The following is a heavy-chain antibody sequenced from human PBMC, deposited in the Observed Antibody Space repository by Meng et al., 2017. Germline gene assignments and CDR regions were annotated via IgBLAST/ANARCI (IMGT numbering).Heavy chain of an antibody. CDR1: GDSVSSNSAA. CDR3: ARGVVYAISYFDY. D-gene: IGHD2-8*02. J-gene: IGHJ4*02. V-gene: IGHV6-1*01. CDR2: TYYRSKWYN. Sequence: QEHLQQSCPGRVNPSQPLQLPWAIPGDSVSSNSAAWNWIRQSPSRGLEWLGRTYYRSKWYNDYAVSVKSRITINPDTSKNQFSLQLNSVTPEDTAVYYCARGVVYAISYFDYWGQGTLVTVSS.